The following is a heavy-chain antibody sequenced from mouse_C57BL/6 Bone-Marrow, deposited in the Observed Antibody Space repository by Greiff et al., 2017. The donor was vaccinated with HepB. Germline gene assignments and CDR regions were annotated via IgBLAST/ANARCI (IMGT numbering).Heavy chain of an antibody. Sequence: VKLQQSGAELARPGASVKLSCKASGYTFTSYGISWVKQRTGQGLEWIGEIYPRSCNTYYNEKFKGKATLTADKSSSTAYMELRSLTSEDSAVYFCARFRGLRGFFFDYWGQGTTLTVSS. CDR2: IYPRSCNT. V-gene: IGHV1-81*01. CDR1: GYTFTSYG. J-gene: IGHJ2*01. D-gene: IGHD2-4*01. CDR3: ARFRGLRGFFFDY.